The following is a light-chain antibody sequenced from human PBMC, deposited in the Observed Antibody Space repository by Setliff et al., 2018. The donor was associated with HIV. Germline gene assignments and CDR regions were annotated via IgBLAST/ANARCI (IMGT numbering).Light chain of an antibody. CDR2: EDN. CDR3: QSYDSSNPSWV. J-gene: IGLJ3*02. V-gene: IGLV6-57*01. CDR1: SGSIASNY. Sequence: NFMLTQPHSVSESPGKTVTISCTCSSGSIASNYVQWYQQRPGSSPTTVIYEDNQRPSGVPDRFSGPIDSSSNSASLTISGLKTEDEADYYCQSYDSSNPSWVFGGGTKVTVL.